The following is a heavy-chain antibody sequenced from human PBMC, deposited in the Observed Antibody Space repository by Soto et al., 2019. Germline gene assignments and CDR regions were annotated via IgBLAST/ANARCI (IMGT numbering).Heavy chain of an antibody. V-gene: IGHV4-59*01. CDR1: GGSISSYY. Sequence: SETLSLTCTVSGGSISSYYWNLIRQPPGKGLEWIGYIYYSGSTNYNPSLKSRVTISVDTSKNQFSLKLSSVTAADTAVYYCARVGWYNWSPDDAFDIWGQGTMVTVSS. J-gene: IGHJ3*02. CDR3: ARVGWYNWSPDDAFDI. D-gene: IGHD1-20*01. CDR2: IYYSGST.